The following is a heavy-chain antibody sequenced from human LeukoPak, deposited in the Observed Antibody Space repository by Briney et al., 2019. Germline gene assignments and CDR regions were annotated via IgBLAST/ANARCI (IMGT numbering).Heavy chain of an antibody. V-gene: IGHV3-7*01. CDR3: ARDRQWQNY. CDR1: GCTFSSYW. D-gene: IGHD6-19*01. Sequence: GGSLRLSCAASGCTFSSYWMSWVRQAPGKGLEWVANIKQDGSEKYYVDSVKGRFTISRDNAKNSLYLQMNSLRAEDTAVYYCARDRQWQNYWGQGTLVTVSS. CDR2: IKQDGSEK. J-gene: IGHJ4*02.